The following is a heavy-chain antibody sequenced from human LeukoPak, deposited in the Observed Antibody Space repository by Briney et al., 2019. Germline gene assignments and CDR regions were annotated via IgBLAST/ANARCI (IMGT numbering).Heavy chain of an antibody. CDR3: ARDGVGGVYGDYGYLDL. J-gene: IGHJ2*01. Sequence: ASVKVSCKASGYTFTGYYMHWVRQAPGQGLEWMGCINPNSGGTNYAQKFQGRVTMTRDTSISTAYMELSRLRSDDTAVYYCARDGVGGVYGDYGYLDLWGRGTLVTVSS. CDR1: GYTFTGYY. D-gene: IGHD4-17*01. CDR2: INPNSGGT. V-gene: IGHV1-2*02.